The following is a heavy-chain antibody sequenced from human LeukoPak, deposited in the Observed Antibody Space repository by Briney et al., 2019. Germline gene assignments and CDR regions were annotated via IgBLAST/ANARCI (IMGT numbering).Heavy chain of an antibody. CDR1: GYSISSGYY. D-gene: IGHD6-19*01. J-gene: IGHJ4*02. Sequence: PSETLSLTCTVSGYSISSGYYWGWIRQPPGKGLEWIGSIYHSGSTYYNPSLKSRVTISVDTSKNQFSLKLSSVTAADTAVYYCARGAVAGTATDYWGQGTLVTVSS. CDR3: ARGAVAGTATDY. CDR2: IYHSGST. V-gene: IGHV4-38-2*02.